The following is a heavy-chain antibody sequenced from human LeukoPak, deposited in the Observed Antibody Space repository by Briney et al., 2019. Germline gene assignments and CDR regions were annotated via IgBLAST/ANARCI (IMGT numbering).Heavy chain of an antibody. CDR3: ARTNYDSSGYYPKTYYYYGMDV. Sequence: SGPTLMNPTQTLTLTCTFSGFSLSTSGMCVSWIRQPPGKALEWLALIDWDDDKYYSTSLKTRLTISKDTSKNQVVLTMTNMDPVDTATYYCARTNYDSSGYYPKTYYYYGMDVWGQGTTVTVSS. V-gene: IGHV2-70*01. D-gene: IGHD3-22*01. J-gene: IGHJ6*02. CDR2: IDWDDDK. CDR1: GFSLSTSGMC.